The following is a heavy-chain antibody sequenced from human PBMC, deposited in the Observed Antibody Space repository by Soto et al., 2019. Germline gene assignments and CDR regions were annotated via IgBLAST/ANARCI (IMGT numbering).Heavy chain of an antibody. CDR1: GFTFSDYY. CDR3: XXXXPXVRGVNHYGMDV. Sequence: QVQLVESGGGLVKPGGSLRLSCAASGFTFSDYYMSXXXXXXXXGLEWVSYISSSSSYTNYADSVKGRFTISRDNAKXXXXXXXXXXXXEXXAVXXXXXXXPXVRGVNHYGMDVWGQGTTVTVSS. CDR2: ISSSSSYT. V-gene: IGHV3-11*05. J-gene: IGHJ6*02. D-gene: IGHD3-10*01.